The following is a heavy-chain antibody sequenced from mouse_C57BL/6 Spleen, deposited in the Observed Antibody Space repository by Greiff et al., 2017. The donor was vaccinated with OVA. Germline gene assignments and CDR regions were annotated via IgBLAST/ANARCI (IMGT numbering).Heavy chain of an antibody. CDR3: ARSRSGSGYSADY. D-gene: IGHD3-2*02. CDR2: IDPSDSYT. Sequence: VQLQQPGAELVMPGASVKLSCKASGYTFTSYWMHWVKQRPGQGLEWIGEIDPSDSYTNYNQKFKGKSTLTVDKSSSTAYMQLSSLTSEDSAVYYCARSRSGSGYSADYWGKGTTLTVSS. V-gene: IGHV1-69*01. CDR1: GYTFTSYW. J-gene: IGHJ2*01.